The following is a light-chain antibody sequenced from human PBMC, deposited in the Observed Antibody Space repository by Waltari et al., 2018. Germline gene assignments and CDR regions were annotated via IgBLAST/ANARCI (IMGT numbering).Light chain of an antibody. CDR1: QSVSTY. V-gene: IGKV3-20*01. Sequence: EIVLTQSPGTVSLSPGDRATSSCWASQSVSTYLAWSQQKPGQAPRLLIYHASTRATGIPDRFSGSGSGTDFSLTISRLEPEDFAMYYCHQYVESPATFGQGTKVEIK. CDR3: HQYVESPAT. J-gene: IGKJ1*01. CDR2: HAS.